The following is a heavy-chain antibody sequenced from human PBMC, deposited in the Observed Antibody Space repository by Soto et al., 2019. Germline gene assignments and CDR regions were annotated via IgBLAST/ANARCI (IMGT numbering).Heavy chain of an antibody. D-gene: IGHD2-8*01. CDR3: ATDPTKGRYYYYGMDV. J-gene: IGHJ6*02. Sequence: ASVKVSCKVSGYTLTELSMHWVRQAPGKGLEWMGGFDPEDGETIYAQKFQGRVTMTEDTSTDTAYMELSSLRSEDTAVYYCATDPTKGRYYYYGMDVWGQGTTVTVSS. CDR2: FDPEDGET. V-gene: IGHV1-24*01. CDR1: GYTLTELS.